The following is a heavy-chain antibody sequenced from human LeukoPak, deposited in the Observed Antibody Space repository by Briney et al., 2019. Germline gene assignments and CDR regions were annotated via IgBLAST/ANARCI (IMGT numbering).Heavy chain of an antibody. Sequence: SETLSLTCTVSNGSISSETYFWSWIRQPAGKGLEWIGRMSSNGVSTYSPSLKSRVTISIDTSRNQFSMNLNSVTAADTAVYYCARDTWFGAGRTFDYWGQGTLVTVSS. CDR2: MSSNGVS. CDR1: NGSISSETYF. CDR3: ARDTWFGAGRTFDY. V-gene: IGHV4-61*02. J-gene: IGHJ4*02. D-gene: IGHD3-10*01.